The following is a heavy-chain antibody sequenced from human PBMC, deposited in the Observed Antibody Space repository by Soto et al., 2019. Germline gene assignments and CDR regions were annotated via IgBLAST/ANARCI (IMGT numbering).Heavy chain of an antibody. CDR3: ARDSYYHSSSGYYVFDY. Sequence: SETLSLTCPVSGGSISRGGYYWSWIRQHPGKGLEWIGNIYYSGSTYYNPSLKSRVTISVDTSKNQFSLRLSSVTAADTAVYYCARDSYYHSSSGYYVFDYCGQGTLVTVSS. CDR1: GGSISRGGYY. J-gene: IGHJ4*02. CDR2: IYYSGST. V-gene: IGHV4-31*03. D-gene: IGHD3-22*01.